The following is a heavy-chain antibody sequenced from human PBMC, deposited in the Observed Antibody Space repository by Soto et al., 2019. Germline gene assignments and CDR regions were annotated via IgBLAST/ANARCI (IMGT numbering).Heavy chain of an antibody. V-gene: IGHV3-72*01. J-gene: IGHJ4*02. CDR1: GFTFSDHY. Sequence: EVQLVESGGGLVQPGGSLRLSCAASGFTFSDHYMDWVRQAPGKGLEWVGRSKNKADSYTTEYAASVKGRFSISRDGSKNSLFLQMNSVKTEDTAVYYGTVWGSGNDFGAAWGQGILVTVSS. CDR2: SKNKADSYTT. D-gene: IGHD3-10*01. CDR3: TVWGSGNDFGAA.